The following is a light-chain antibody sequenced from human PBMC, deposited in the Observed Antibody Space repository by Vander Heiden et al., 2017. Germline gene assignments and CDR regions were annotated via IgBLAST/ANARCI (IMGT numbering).Light chain of an antibody. CDR3: QQYNNWPVT. V-gene: IGKV3-15*01. CDR1: QSVISN. Sequence: EIVMTKSPATLSVSPGERATASCRASQSVISNVAWYQQNPGQAPRLLIYGASTRATGIPASFSRSGSGTEFTLTVSSLQSEDFAVYYCQQYNNWPVTFGQGTRLEIK. J-gene: IGKJ5*01. CDR2: GAS.